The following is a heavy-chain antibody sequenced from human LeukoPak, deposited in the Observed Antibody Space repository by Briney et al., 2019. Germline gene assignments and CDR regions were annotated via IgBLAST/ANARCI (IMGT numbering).Heavy chain of an antibody. CDR1: GYTFTTYD. CDR2: INPSGGST. D-gene: IGHD3-22*01. Sequence: GSVKVSCKASGYTFTTYDINWVRQAPGQGLEWMGIINPSGGSTSYARKFQGRVTMTRDMSTSTVYMELSSLRSEDTAVYYCARVSRYYDSVAFDIWGQGTMVTVSS. V-gene: IGHV1-46*01. CDR3: ARVSRYYDSVAFDI. J-gene: IGHJ3*02.